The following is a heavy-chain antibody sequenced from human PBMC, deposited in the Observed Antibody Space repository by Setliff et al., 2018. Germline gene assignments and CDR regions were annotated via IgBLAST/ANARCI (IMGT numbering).Heavy chain of an antibody. CDR1: GYSFTSYG. J-gene: IGHJ4*02. CDR3: ARSPPNRGSGSGWYGDF. V-gene: IGHV1-18*04. Sequence: GPSVKVSCKASGYSFTSYGITWVRQAPGQGLEWMGWISPYNGDTRFQQKFQGRVTVTTDTPTSTGYLELRSLTSDDTAVYYCARSPPNRGSGSGWYGDFWGQGTLVTVSS. CDR2: ISPYNGDT. D-gene: IGHD6-19*01.